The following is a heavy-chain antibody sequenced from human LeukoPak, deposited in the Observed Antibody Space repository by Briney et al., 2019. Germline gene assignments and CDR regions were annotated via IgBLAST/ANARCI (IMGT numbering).Heavy chain of an antibody. CDR1: GYTFSDYY. J-gene: IGHJ5*01. CDR3: ARRGTRNWYDS. Sequence: ASVKVSCKASGYTFSDYYIHWVRQAPGQGLEWMGWINPNSGGTNYAQKLQGRVTMTRDTSISTAYMGLNRLRSDDTAVYYCARRGTRNWYDSWGQGTLVTVSS. CDR2: INPNSGGT. V-gene: IGHV1-2*02.